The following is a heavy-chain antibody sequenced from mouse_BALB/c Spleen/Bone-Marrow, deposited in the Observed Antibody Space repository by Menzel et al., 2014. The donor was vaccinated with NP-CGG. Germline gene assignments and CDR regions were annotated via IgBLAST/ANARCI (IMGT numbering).Heavy chain of an antibody. D-gene: IGHD2-2*01. V-gene: IGHV5-6-5*01. Sequence: EVKLMESGGGLVKPGGSLKLSCAASGFTFSSYAMSWVRQTPEKRLEWVASISSGGSTYYPDSVKGRFTISRDNARNILYLQMSSLRSEDTAMYYCAGEGDGYDPAWFAYWGQGTLVTVSA. CDR3: AGEGDGYDPAWFAY. CDR2: ISSGGST. CDR1: GFTFSSYA. J-gene: IGHJ3*01.